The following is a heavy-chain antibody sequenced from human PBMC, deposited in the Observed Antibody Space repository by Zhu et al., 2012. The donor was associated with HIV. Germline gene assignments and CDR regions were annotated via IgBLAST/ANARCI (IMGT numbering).Heavy chain of an antibody. D-gene: IGHD2/OR15-2a*01. CDR2: INHSGST. V-gene: IGHV4-34*01. Sequence: QVQLQQWGAGLLKPPETLSLKSAVYGGSLSGHYWSWIRQSPGKGLEWIGEINHSGSTNYNPSFKSRVTISVDTSKNQISLKLTAVTAADTAVYFCAXGNIKNTGFDYWSLGTVVTVSS. CDR3: AXGNIKNTGFDY. J-gene: IGHJ4*02. CDR1: GGSLSGHY.